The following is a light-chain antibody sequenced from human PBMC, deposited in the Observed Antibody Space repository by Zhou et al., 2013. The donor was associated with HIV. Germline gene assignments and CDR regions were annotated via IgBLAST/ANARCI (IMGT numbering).Light chain of an antibody. CDR1: QSVSSSY. J-gene: IGKJ5*01. V-gene: IGKV3-20*01. Sequence: EIVLTQSPGTLSLSPGERATLFCRASQSVSSSYIAWYQQKPGQAPRLLIHGAFSRATGIPDRFSGSGSGTDFTLTISRLEPEDLAVYYCQQFEVFGQGTRL. CDR2: GAF. CDR3: QQFEV.